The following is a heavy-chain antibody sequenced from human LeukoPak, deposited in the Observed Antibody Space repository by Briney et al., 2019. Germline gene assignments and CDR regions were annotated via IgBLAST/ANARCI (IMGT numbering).Heavy chain of an antibody. CDR2: IYSGGGT. V-gene: IGHV3-66*01. J-gene: IGHJ6*02. CDR1: GFTVSSNY. D-gene: IGHD4-17*01. CDR3: ARGKDYGDSQRGYYYYGMDV. Sequence: PGGSLRLSCAASGFTVSSNYMSWVRQAPGKGLEWVSVIYSGGGTYYADSVKGRFTIFRDNSKNTLYLQMNSLRAEDTAVYYCARGKDYGDSQRGYYYYGMDVWGQGTTVTVSS.